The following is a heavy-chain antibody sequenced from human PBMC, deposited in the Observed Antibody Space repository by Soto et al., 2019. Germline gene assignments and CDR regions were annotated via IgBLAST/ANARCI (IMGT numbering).Heavy chain of an antibody. Sequence: EVQLVQSGAEVKKSGESLKISCKGSGYSFSTYWIGWVRQMPGKGLEWMGMIYPGDSDTKYSPSFQGQVTISAGKSISAAYLQWSSPKASDTAMYYCARRAKQNGEAGFYCAYWGQGTLVTVSS. D-gene: IGHD3-10*01. V-gene: IGHV5-51*03. J-gene: IGHJ4*02. CDR3: ARRAKQNGEAGFYCAY. CDR2: IYPGDSDT. CDR1: GYSFSTYW.